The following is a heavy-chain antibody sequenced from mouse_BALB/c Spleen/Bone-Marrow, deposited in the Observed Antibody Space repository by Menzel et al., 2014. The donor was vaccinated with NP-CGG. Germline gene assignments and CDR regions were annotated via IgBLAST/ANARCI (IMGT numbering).Heavy chain of an antibody. CDR2: IDPANGNT. CDR3: AGWLRRYYAMDY. V-gene: IGHV14-3*02. CDR1: GFNIKDTY. Sequence: EVQLVESGAELVKPGASVKLSCTASGFNIKDTYMHWVKQRPEQGLEWIGRIDPANGNTKYDPKFQGKATITADTSSNTAYLQLSSLTSEDTAVYYCAGWLRRYYAMDYWGQGTSVTVSS. D-gene: IGHD2-2*01. J-gene: IGHJ4*01.